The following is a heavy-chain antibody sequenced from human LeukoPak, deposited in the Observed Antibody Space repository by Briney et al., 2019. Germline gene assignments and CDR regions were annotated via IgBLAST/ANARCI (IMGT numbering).Heavy chain of an antibody. CDR2: IKQDGSDK. D-gene: IGHD6-13*01. CDR3: ARVLEQQLAADY. J-gene: IGHJ4*02. Sequence: GGSLRLSCAASRFIFSNYWMSWVRQAPGKGLEWVANIKQDGSDKYYVDSVKGRFTISRDNAKNSLYLQMNSLRAEDTAVYYCARVLEQQLAADYWGQGTLVTVSS. V-gene: IGHV3-7*03. CDR1: RFIFSNYW.